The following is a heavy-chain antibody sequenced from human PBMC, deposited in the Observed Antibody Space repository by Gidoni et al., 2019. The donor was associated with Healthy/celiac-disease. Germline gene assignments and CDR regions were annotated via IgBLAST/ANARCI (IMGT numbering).Heavy chain of an antibody. Sequence: EVQLLESGGGLVQPWGSLRLSCAASGFTFRSYAMSWVRQAPGKGLEWVSAISGSGGSTYYADSVKGRFTISRDNSKNTLYLQMNSLRAEDTAVYYCAKGGYDSSGYYYFEYFQHWGQGTLVTVSS. V-gene: IGHV3-23*01. CDR2: ISGSGGST. CDR3: AKGGYDSSGYYYFEYFQH. D-gene: IGHD3-22*01. CDR1: GFTFRSYA. J-gene: IGHJ1*01.